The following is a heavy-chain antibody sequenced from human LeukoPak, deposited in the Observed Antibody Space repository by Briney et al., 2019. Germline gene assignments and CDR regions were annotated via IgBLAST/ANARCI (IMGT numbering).Heavy chain of an antibody. CDR3: AREWVLGSSGRDNWFDP. D-gene: IGHD6-19*01. V-gene: IGHV4-34*01. CDR1: GGSFSGYY. J-gene: IGHJ5*02. CDR2: IYYSGST. Sequence: SETLSLTCAVYGGSFSGYYWGWIRQPPGKGLEWIGSIYYSGSTYYNPSLKSRVTISVDTSKNQFSLKLSSVTAADTAVYYCAREWVLGSSGRDNWFDPWGQGTLVTVSS.